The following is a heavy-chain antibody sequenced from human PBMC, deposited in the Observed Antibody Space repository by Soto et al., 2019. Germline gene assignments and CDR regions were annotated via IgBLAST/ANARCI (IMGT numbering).Heavy chain of an antibody. D-gene: IGHD3-22*01. CDR3: ASIGLSRRDSSIG. J-gene: IGHJ4*01. V-gene: IGHV4-31*03. Sequence: QVQLQESGPGLVKPSQTLSLTCTVSGASISSGAYYWTWIRQHPGQGLEWIGNIYNIRSTYYSPSLKSRVGLSVDTAANQFSLRLRSVTAADTAVYYCASIGLSRRDSSIGWGQGTLVTVSS. CDR1: GASISSGAYY. CDR2: IYNIRST.